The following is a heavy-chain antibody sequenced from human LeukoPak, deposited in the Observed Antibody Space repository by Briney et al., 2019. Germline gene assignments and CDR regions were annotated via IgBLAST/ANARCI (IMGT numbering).Heavy chain of an antibody. CDR1: GGSISSFY. V-gene: IGHV4-59*08. D-gene: IGHD4-17*01. Sequence: PSETLSLTCTVSGGSISSFYWSWIRQPPGKGLEWIGYIYYTGSTNYNPSLKSRLTISVDASKNQFSLKLSSVDATDTAVYYCASLSTVTQGYFDSWGQGTLVTVSS. CDR2: IYYTGST. J-gene: IGHJ4*02. CDR3: ASLSTVTQGYFDS.